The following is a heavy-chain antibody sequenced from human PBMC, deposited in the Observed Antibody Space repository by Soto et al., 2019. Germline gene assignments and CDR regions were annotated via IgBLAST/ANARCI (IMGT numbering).Heavy chain of an antibody. Sequence: ESLKLSWKGSGYTFTSDWIAWVRQMPGKGLEWMGIIYPGDSDTRYSPSFQGQVSISADKSISTAYLQWSSLKASDTAMYYWARQDGSALYYFDYWGQGTLVTVSS. D-gene: IGHD6-19*01. J-gene: IGHJ4*02. CDR2: IYPGDSDT. V-gene: IGHV5-51*01. CDR1: GYTFTSDW. CDR3: ARQDGSALYYFDY.